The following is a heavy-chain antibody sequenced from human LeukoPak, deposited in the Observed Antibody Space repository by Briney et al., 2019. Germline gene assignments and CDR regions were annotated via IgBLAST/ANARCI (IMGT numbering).Heavy chain of an antibody. D-gene: IGHD5-24*01. V-gene: IGHV3-13*01. Sequence: GGSLRLSCAASGFIFGHYDMHWVRQSTGQGLEWVSAIGAGGDTYHTDSVKGRFTISRDNTKNSLYLQMNSLRVEDTAVYYCAKEGRSLQTYWGQGTLVTVSS. CDR1: GFIFGHYD. CDR3: AKEGRSLQTY. CDR2: IGAGGDT. J-gene: IGHJ4*02.